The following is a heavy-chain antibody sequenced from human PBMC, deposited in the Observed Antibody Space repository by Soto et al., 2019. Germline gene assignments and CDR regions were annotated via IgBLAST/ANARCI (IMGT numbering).Heavy chain of an antibody. J-gene: IGHJ4*02. CDR3: ARGVAAAGTQHYFDY. D-gene: IGHD6-13*01. Sequence: SVKVSCKASGGTFSSYAISWVRQAPGQGLEWMGGIIPIFGTANYAQKFQGRVTITADESTSTAYMELSSLRSEDTAVYYCARGVAAAGTQHYFDYWGQGTLVTVYS. V-gene: IGHV1-69*13. CDR1: GGTFSSYA. CDR2: IIPIFGTA.